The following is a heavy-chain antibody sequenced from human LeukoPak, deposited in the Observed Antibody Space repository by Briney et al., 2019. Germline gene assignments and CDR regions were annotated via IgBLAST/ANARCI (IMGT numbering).Heavy chain of an antibody. CDR2: IHSSDSYI. J-gene: IGHJ3*02. Sequence: GGSLRLSCAASGFTFSSYYMNWVRQAPGKGLEWVSSIHSSDSYINYADSVRGRFTISRDNAKSSLYLQMNSLRAEDTAVYYCARGVLGYGRNDAFGIWGQGTMVTVSS. CDR1: GFTFSSYY. D-gene: IGHD4-23*01. CDR3: ARGVLGYGRNDAFGI. V-gene: IGHV3-21*01.